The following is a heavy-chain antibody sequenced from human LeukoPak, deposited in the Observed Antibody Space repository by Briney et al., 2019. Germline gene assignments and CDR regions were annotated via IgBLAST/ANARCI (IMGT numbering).Heavy chain of an antibody. CDR2: IWSAGRDK. D-gene: IGHD2-2*01. CDR1: GFTFSNYD. V-gene: IGHV3-33*01. J-gene: IGHJ3*02. Sequence: GRSLRLSCTASGFTFSNYDMHWVRQAPGKGLEWVALIWSAGRDKYYADSVKGRFTISRDNAKNSVFLQMNSLRAEDTAVYYCARAARTPNTSHDAFDIWGRGTMVTVSS. CDR3: ARAARTPNTSHDAFDI.